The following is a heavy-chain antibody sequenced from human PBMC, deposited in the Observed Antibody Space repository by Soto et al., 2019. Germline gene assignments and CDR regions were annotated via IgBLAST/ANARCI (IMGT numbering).Heavy chain of an antibody. CDR2: IIPIFDTA. CDR3: ARGNHRWLQLWYFDL. D-gene: IGHD5-12*01. Sequence: QVQLVQSGAEVKKPGSSVTVSCKASGGTFSSYTISWVRQAPGQGIEWMGGIIPIFDTANYAQKFQGRVTITADESTSTAYMELSSLRSEDTAVYYCARGNHRWLQLWYFDLWGRGTLVTVSS. V-gene: IGHV1-69*12. CDR1: GGTFSSYT. J-gene: IGHJ2*01.